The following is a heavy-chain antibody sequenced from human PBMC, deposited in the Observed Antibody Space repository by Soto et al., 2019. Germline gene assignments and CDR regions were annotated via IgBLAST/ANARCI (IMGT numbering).Heavy chain of an antibody. Sequence: QVQVVESGGGVVQPGRSLRLSCAASGFTFSSYGMHWVRQAPGKGLEWVAVIWYDGSNKYYADSVKGRFTISRDNAKNTLYLKMNSLRAEDTVVYYCARDSELFGRDYYYGMDVWGQGTTVTVSS. CDR3: ARDSELFGRDYYYGMDV. CDR1: GFTFSSYG. D-gene: IGHD3-3*01. V-gene: IGHV3-33*01. CDR2: IWYDGSNK. J-gene: IGHJ6*02.